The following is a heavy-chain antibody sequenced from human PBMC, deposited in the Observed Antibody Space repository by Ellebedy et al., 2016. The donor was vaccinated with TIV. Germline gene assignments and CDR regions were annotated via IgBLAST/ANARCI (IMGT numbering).Heavy chain of an antibody. CDR2: IYPGDSDT. J-gene: IGHJ6*02. D-gene: IGHD6-19*01. V-gene: IGHV5-51*01. CDR1: GYSFTSYW. Sequence: GESLKISXKGSGYSFTSYWIGWVRQMPGKGLEWMGIIYPGDSDTRYSPSFQGQVTISADKSISTAYLQWSSLKASDTAMYYCARLNIPGYSSGWYVVGMDVWGQGTTVTVSS. CDR3: ARLNIPGYSSGWYVVGMDV.